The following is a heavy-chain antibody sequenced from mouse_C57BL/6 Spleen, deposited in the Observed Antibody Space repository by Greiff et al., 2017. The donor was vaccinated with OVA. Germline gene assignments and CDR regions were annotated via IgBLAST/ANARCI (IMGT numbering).Heavy chain of an antibody. V-gene: IGHV1-9*01. CDR1: GYTFTGYW. Sequence: VQLQQSGAELMKPGASVKLSCKATGYTFTGYWIEWVKQRPGHGLEWIGEILPGSGSTNYNEKFKGKATFTADTSSNTAYMQLSSLTTEDSAIYYCARDDGYYGGFYYYAMDYWGQGTSVTVSS. D-gene: IGHD2-3*01. CDR2: ILPGSGST. CDR3: ARDDGYYGGFYYYAMDY. J-gene: IGHJ4*01.